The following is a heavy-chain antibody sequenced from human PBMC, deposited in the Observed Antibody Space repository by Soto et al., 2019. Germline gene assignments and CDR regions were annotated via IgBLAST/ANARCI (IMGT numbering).Heavy chain of an antibody. CDR1: GVAISAYS. CDR3: AREGNLGRWLQPLDF. CDR2: IHYNGNT. D-gene: IGHD6-19*01. V-gene: IGHV4-59*01. J-gene: IGHJ4*02. Sequence: SDTLSLTYTTSGVAISAYSWIGVWQPPGKGLEWIGNIHYNGNTKYNPSLKSRVTMSVDTSKNQFSLKLISVTAADTAKYFCAREGNLGRWLQPLDFWGQGTLVTVS.